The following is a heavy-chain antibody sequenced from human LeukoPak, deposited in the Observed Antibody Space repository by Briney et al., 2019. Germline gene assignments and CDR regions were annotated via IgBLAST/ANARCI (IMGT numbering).Heavy chain of an antibody. CDR1: GFTFSSYS. CDR2: ISSGSSTI. Sequence: GGSLRLSCAASGFTFSSYSMNWVRQAPGKGLESVSYISSGSSTIYYADSAKGRFTISRDSAKNSLYLQMNSLRAEDTAVYYCARAYSSSWYDPIYYYYYYMDVWGKGTTVTVSS. V-gene: IGHV3-48*04. J-gene: IGHJ6*03. D-gene: IGHD6-13*01. CDR3: ARAYSSSWYDPIYYYYYYMDV.